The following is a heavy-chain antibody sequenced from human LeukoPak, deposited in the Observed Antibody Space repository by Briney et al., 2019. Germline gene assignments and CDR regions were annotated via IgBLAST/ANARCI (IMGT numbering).Heavy chain of an antibody. CDR3: ARAAGCGGDCYGLVDY. CDR2: VSPYNGNT. Sequence: ASVKVSCKASGYTFTSYGNSWVRQAPGQGLEWMGWVSPYNGNTNYAQKLQVRVTMTTDTSTSTAYMELRSLRSDDTAVYYCARAAGCGGDCYGLVDYWGQGTLVTVSS. J-gene: IGHJ4*02. D-gene: IGHD2-21*02. CDR1: GYTFTSYG. V-gene: IGHV1-18*01.